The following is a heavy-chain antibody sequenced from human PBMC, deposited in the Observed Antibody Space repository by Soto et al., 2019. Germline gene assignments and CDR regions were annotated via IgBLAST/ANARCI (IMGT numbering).Heavy chain of an antibody. V-gene: IGHV4-59*08. CDR1: GGSISSYY. Sequence: PSETLSLTCTVSGGSISSYYWSWIRQPPGEGLEWIGYISYRGSTTYNPSLKSRVTISLGTSENQFPLNLRSVTAADTAVYFCARHHPADNWNYDYWGQGALVTVSS. CDR2: ISYRGST. CDR3: ARHHPADNWNYDY. J-gene: IGHJ4*02. D-gene: IGHD1-7*01.